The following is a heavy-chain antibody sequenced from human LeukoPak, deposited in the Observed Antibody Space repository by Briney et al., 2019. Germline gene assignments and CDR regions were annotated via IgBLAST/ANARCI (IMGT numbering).Heavy chain of an antibody. Sequence: GGSLRLSCAASGFTFSSYTMHWVRQAPGKGLEWVALISYDGSNKYFADSVKGRFTVSRDNSKNTLYLQMNSLRAEDTAVYYCARVPRPHMVATECIDYWGQGTLVTVSS. J-gene: IGHJ4*02. CDR2: ISYDGSNK. D-gene: IGHD5-12*01. CDR1: GFTFSSYT. CDR3: ARVPRPHMVATECIDY. V-gene: IGHV3-30*04.